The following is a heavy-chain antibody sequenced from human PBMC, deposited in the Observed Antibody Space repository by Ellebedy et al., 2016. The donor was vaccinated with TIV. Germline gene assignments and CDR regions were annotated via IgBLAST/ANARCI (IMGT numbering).Heavy chain of an antibody. J-gene: IGHJ4*02. Sequence: MPSETLSLTCTVSGGSISSSSYYWGWIRQPPGKGLEWIGSIYNSGRSHYNPSLKSRVTISVDSSKNQFSLKLNSVTAADTAVYYCARDVAPAVTSIDYWGQGTLVTVSS. CDR3: ARDVAPAVTSIDY. D-gene: IGHD2-21*02. CDR2: IYNSGRS. V-gene: IGHV4-39*07. CDR1: GGSISSSSYY.